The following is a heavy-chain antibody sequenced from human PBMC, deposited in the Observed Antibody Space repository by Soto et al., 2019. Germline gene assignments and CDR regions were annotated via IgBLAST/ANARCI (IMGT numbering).Heavy chain of an antibody. CDR1: GGSIRSTY. D-gene: IGHD3-16*02. V-gene: IGHV4-4*07. Sequence: SETLSLTCSVSGGSIRSTYWSWIRPPAGKGLEWIVRIYTSETTYYNNSNYNPSLKSRVTMSVDKSKNQLSLRLSSVTAADTAVYYCARDRGHGSHLIDAFHXWGQGTMVTVS. CDR2: IYTSETTYYNNS. CDR3: ARDRGHGSHLIDAFHX. J-gene: IGHJ3*02.